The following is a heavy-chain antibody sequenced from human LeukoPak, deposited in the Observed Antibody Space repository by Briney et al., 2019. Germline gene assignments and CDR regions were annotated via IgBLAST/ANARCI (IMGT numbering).Heavy chain of an antibody. J-gene: IGHJ6*03. CDR2: ISGSGGST. V-gene: IGHV3-23*01. CDR1: GFTFSSYG. D-gene: IGHD6-13*01. CDR3: AKDRHHHSSSWPLDYMDV. Sequence: PGGSLRLSCAASGFTFSSYGMSWVRQAPGKGLEWVSAISGSGGSTYYADSVKGRFTISRDNSKNTLYLQMNSLRAEDTAVYYCAKDRHHHSSSWPLDYMDVWGKGTTVTISS.